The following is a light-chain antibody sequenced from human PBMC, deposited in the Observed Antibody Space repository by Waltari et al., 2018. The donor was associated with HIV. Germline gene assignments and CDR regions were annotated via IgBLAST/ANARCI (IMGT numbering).Light chain of an antibody. CDR3: QHSYSTPPT. J-gene: IGKJ1*01. Sequence: DIQMTQSPSSLPASVGDRVTITCRASQSISSYLNWYQQKPGKAPKLLIYAASSLQSAVPSRFSGNGSGTDFTLTISSLQPEDFATYYCQHSYSTPPTFGQGTKVEIK. CDR2: AAS. CDR1: QSISSY. V-gene: IGKV1-39*01.